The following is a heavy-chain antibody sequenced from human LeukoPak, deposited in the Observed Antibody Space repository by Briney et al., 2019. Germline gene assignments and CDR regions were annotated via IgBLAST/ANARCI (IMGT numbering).Heavy chain of an antibody. V-gene: IGHV4-34*01. D-gene: IGHD2-15*01. J-gene: IGHJ4*02. CDR3: ARGLIGYCSGGSCHYYFDY. CDR1: GESFSGYY. Sequence: SETLSLTCAVYGESFSGYYWSWIRQPPGKGLEWIGEINHSGSTNYNPSLKSRVTISVDTSKNQFSLKLSSVTAADTAVCYCARGLIGYCSGGSCHYYFDYWGQGTLVTVSS. CDR2: INHSGST.